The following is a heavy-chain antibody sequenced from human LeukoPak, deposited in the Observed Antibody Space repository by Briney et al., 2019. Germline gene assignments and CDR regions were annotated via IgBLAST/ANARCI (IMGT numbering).Heavy chain of an antibody. CDR3: ARALLWFGELLDY. Sequence: PSQTLSLTCTVSGGSISSGDYYWSWIRQPPGKGLEWIGYIYYSGSTYYNPSLKSRVTISVDTSKNQFSLKLSSVTAADTAVYYCARALLWFGELLDYWGQGTLVTVSS. D-gene: IGHD3-10*01. V-gene: IGHV4-30-4*08. CDR2: IYYSGST. CDR1: GGSISSGDYY. J-gene: IGHJ4*02.